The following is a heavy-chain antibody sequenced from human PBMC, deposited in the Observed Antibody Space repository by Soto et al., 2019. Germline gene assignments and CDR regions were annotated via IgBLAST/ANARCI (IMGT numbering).Heavy chain of an antibody. Sequence: EVQLVESGGGLVKPGGSLRLSCAASGFTFSSYSMNWVRQAAGKGLEWVSSISSSSSYIYYADSVKGRFTISRDNAKNSLYLQMNSRRAEDTAVYCCASLERLRGGGMDVWGQGTTVTVSS. CDR3: ASLERLRGGGMDV. CDR1: GFTFSSYS. J-gene: IGHJ6*02. D-gene: IGHD1-1*01. CDR2: ISSSSSYI. V-gene: IGHV3-21*01.